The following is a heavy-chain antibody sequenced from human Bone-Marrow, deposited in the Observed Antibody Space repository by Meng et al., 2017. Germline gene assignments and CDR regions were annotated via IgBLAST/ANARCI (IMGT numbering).Heavy chain of an antibody. D-gene: IGHD6-19*01. J-gene: IGHJ4*02. V-gene: IGHV1-3*01. CDR2: INAGNGNT. Sequence: QVQLVQSGAEVKKPGASVKVSCKASGYTFTSYAMHWVRQAPGQRLEWMGWINAGNGNTKYSQKFQDRVTITRDTSASTAYMELSSLRSEDTAVYYCARGGRYSSGWSDYWGQGTLVTVSS. CDR1: GYTFTSYA. CDR3: ARGGRYSSGWSDY.